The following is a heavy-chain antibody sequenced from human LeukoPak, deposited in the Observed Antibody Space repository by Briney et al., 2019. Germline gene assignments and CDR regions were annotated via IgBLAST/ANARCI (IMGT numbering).Heavy chain of an antibody. J-gene: IGHJ5*02. CDR2: IIPIIGTA. CDR1: GGTFSSYA. Sequence: SVKVSCKASGGTFSSYAISWVRQAPGQGLEWMGGIIPIIGTANYAQKFQGRVTITTDESTSTAYMELSSLRSEDTAVYYCARGALRCSSTSCYSETNWFDPWGQGTLVTVSS. CDR3: ARGALRCSSTSCYSETNWFDP. V-gene: IGHV1-69*05. D-gene: IGHD2-2*01.